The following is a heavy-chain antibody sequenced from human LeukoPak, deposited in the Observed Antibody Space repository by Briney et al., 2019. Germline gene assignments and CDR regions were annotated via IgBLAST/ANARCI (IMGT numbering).Heavy chain of an antibody. Sequence: SETLSLTCTVSGGSISSSSYYWGWIRQPPGKGLEWIGSIYYSGSTYYNPSLKSRVTISVDTSKNQFSLKLSSVTAADTAVYYCARDITSESLWGQGTLVTVSS. CDR2: IYYSGST. D-gene: IGHD1-14*01. CDR1: GGSISSSSYY. J-gene: IGHJ4*02. CDR3: ARDITSESL. V-gene: IGHV4-39*07.